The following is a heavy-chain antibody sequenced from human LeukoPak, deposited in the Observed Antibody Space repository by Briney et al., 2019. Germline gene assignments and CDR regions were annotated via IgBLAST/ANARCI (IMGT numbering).Heavy chain of an antibody. CDR3: ATYSSGYYYVAY. CDR2: IYYSGST. Sequence: SEPLSLTALSLGAPSVVTTGAGSGQPPGKGLEWFGYIYYSGSTNYNPSLNSRVTIPVDTSKNQFSLKLSSVTAADTAVYYCATYSSGYYYVAYWLQATLVTVSS. V-gene: IGHV4-59*01. J-gene: IGHJ4*02. CDR1: GAPSVVTT. D-gene: IGHD3-22*01.